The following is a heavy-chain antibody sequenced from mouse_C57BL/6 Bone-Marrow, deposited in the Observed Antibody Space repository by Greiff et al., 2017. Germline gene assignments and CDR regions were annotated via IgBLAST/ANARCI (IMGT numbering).Heavy chain of an antibody. V-gene: IGHV5-17*01. Sequence: EVKVEESGGGLVKPGGSLKLSCAASGFNFRDYGMHWVRQAPEKGLVWVAYISSGSSTIYYAATVQGRFTISRDNAKNTLFLQMTSLRSEDTALYYCARDTTVGYDYWGKGTTLTVSS. CDR2: ISSGSSTI. CDR1: GFNFRDYG. D-gene: IGHD1-1*01. J-gene: IGHJ2*01. CDR3: ARDTTVGYDY.